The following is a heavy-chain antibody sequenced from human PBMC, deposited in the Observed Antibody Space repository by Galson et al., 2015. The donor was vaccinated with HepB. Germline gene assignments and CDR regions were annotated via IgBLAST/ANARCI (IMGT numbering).Heavy chain of an antibody. D-gene: IGHD3-3*01. CDR3: AKGGYYDFWSAYDS. CDR2: ISYDGTSK. J-gene: IGHJ4*02. Sequence: SLRLSCAASGFTFNNYGIHWVRQAPGKGLEWVAVISYDGTSKCYADSVEGRFTISRDDSKNTLYLQMNSLRPEDTAIYYCAKGGYYDFWSAYDSWGQGALVTVSS. CDR1: GFTFNNYG. V-gene: IGHV3-30*18.